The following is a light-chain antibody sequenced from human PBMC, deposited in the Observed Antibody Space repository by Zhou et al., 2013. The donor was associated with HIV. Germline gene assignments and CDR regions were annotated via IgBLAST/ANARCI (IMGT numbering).Light chain of an antibody. CDR2: GAS. CDR1: QSVSSTY. V-gene: IGKV3-20*01. Sequence: EIVMTQSPATLSVSPGERATLSCRASQSVSSTYLAWYQQKPGQAPRLLIYGASFRATGIPDRFSGSGSGTDFTLTISRLEPEDFAVYYCQQYGRSPSYTFGLGDQAGDQT. J-gene: IGKJ2*01. CDR3: QQYGRSPSYT.